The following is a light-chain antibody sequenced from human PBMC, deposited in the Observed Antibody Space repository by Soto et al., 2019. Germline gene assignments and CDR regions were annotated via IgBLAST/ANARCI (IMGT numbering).Light chain of an antibody. CDR2: GAS. CDR1: QIVTSSQ. Sequence: EVVLTQSPGTLSLSPGEGVTLSCRAGQIVTSSQLAWYQQKNGQAPRLLVFGASSRVLGIPDRFSGSGYGTDFNLTISRLETEDFAVYYCHHYGSSPLTFGQGTRLEIK. V-gene: IGKV3-20*01. CDR3: HHYGSSPLT. J-gene: IGKJ5*01.